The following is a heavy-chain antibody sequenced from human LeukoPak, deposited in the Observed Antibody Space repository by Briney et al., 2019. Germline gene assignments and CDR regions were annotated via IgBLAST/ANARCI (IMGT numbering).Heavy chain of an antibody. CDR2: IYSGGST. V-gene: IGHV3-66*01. CDR1: GFTVSSNY. CDR3: AREYRGEYYFAY. J-gene: IGHJ4*02. Sequence: PGGSLRLSCAASGFTVSSNYMSWVRQAPGKGMELVSVIYSGGSTYYADSVKGRFTISRDNSKNTLYLQMNSLRAEDTAVYYCAREYRGEYYFAYWGQGTLVTVSS. D-gene: IGHD3-10*01.